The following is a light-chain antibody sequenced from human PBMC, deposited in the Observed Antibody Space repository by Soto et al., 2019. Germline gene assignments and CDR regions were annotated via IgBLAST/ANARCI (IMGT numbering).Light chain of an antibody. CDR2: SAS. CDR1: QGIGTF. V-gene: IGKV1-9*01. Sequence: DVQLTQSPSFLSASVGDRVSITCRASQGIGTFFAGYQQKPGQAPKLLIYSASTLQSGVPSRFSGSGSGTKFTLTISSLQPEDFATYYCQRLNSYPLFGQGTKLDSK. CDR3: QRLNSYPL. J-gene: IGKJ2*01.